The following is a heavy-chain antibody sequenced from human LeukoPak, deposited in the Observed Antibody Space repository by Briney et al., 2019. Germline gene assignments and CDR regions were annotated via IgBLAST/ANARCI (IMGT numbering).Heavy chain of an antibody. CDR1: GFTFSNYG. CDR2: IWYDGSNT. J-gene: IGHJ5*02. D-gene: IGHD3-3*01. Sequence: GRSLRLSCAASGFTFSNYGIHWVRQAPGKGLEWVAVIWYDGSNTYYADSVKGRFTISRDNSKNTLYLQMNSLKTEDTAVYYCATDDFWKGYNWFDTWGQGTLVTVSS. CDR3: ATDDFWKGYNWFDT. V-gene: IGHV3-33*01.